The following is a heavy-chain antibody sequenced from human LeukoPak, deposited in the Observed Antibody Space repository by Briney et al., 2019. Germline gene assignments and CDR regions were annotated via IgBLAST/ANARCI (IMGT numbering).Heavy chain of an antibody. CDR2: MSPNSGDT. CDR1: GYTFTSYD. Sequence: ASVKVSCKASGYTFTSYDFNWVRQATGQRPEWMGWMSPNSGDTGYAQKFQDGVTMTRDTSISTAYMELSSLRSDDTAVYYCARGPPNWGYDYWGPGTLVTVSS. CDR3: ARGPPNWGYDY. J-gene: IGHJ4*02. V-gene: IGHV1-8*01. D-gene: IGHD7-27*01.